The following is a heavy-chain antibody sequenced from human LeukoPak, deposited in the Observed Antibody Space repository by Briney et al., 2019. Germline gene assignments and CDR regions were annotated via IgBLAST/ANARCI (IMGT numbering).Heavy chain of an antibody. Sequence: LRLSCXASGFTXSSYWMSWVRQAPGKGLEWVANIKQDGSEKYYVDSVKGRFTISRDNAKNSLYLQMNSLRAEDTAVYYCAREGTYYYGPGSYLVYWGQGTLVTVSS. V-gene: IGHV3-7*01. J-gene: IGHJ4*02. CDR2: IKQDGSEK. D-gene: IGHD3-10*01. CDR3: AREGTYYYGPGSYLVY. CDR1: GFTXSSYW.